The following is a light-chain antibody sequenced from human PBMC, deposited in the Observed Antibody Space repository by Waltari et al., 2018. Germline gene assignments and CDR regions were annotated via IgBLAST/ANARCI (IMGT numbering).Light chain of an antibody. CDR1: QSLLSSFNSKKY. Sequence: DIVLTQSPDSLAVSLGERAAINCKSSQSLLSSFNSKKYIAWYQQKPGQPPKLLINWASARGSGVPERFSGSGSETDFTLTISNLQAEDVAVYYCHHYYIPPLTFGQGTRLEIK. J-gene: IGKJ5*01. V-gene: IGKV4-1*01. CDR2: WAS. CDR3: HHYYIPPLT.